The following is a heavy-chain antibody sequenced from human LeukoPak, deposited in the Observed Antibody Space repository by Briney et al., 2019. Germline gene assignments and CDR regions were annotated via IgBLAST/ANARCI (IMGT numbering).Heavy chain of an antibody. D-gene: IGHD3-3*01. J-gene: IGHJ5*02. CDR2: IIPILGIA. CDR3: ARAEHKGHYDFWSGYWFDP. Sequence: GASVKVSCKASGYTFTSYGISWVRQAPGQGVEWMGRIIPILGIANYAQKFQGRVTITADKSTSTAYMELSSLRSEDTAVYYCARAEHKGHYDFWSGYWFDPWGQGTLVTVSS. CDR1: GYTFTSYG. V-gene: IGHV1-69*04.